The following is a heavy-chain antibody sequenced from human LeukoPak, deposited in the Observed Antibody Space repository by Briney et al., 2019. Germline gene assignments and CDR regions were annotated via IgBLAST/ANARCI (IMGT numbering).Heavy chain of an antibody. Sequence: GASVKVSCKASGGTFSSYAISWVRQAPGQGLEWMGRIIPILGIANYAQKFQGRVTITADKSTSTAYMELSSLRSEDTAVYYCARDHQDTMIVVATDPYGMDVWGQGTTVTASS. CDR1: GGTFSSYA. J-gene: IGHJ6*02. V-gene: IGHV1-69*04. D-gene: IGHD3-22*01. CDR3: ARDHQDTMIVVATDPYGMDV. CDR2: IIPILGIA.